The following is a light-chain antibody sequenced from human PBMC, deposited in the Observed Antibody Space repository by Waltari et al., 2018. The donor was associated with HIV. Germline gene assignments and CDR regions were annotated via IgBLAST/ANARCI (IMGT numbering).Light chain of an antibody. Sequence: QSALTQPASVSGSPGQSITISYTGTSSDVGSYNVVSWYQQHPGKAPKLMIYEDNKRPSGVSNRFSGSKSGNTASLTISGLQAEDEADYYCCSYTGSTTWVFGGGTKLTVL. CDR2: EDN. V-gene: IGLV2-23*01. CDR3: CSYTGSTTWV. J-gene: IGLJ3*02. CDR1: SSDVGSYNV.